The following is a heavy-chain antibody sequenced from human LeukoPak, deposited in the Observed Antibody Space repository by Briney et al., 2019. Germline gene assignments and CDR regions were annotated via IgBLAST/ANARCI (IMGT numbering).Heavy chain of an antibody. CDR1: GVSVTSYY. V-gene: IGHV4-4*07. Sequence: SETLSLTCTVSGVSVTSYYWSWLRQPAGMELEGIGRIYTSGSTSYNPSLRSRLTMSVDTSKNQFSLNLSSVTAADTAVYYCARFTKDSSSSSGYYFDCWGQGTLVTVSS. CDR3: ARFTKDSSSSSGYYFDC. J-gene: IGHJ4*02. D-gene: IGHD6-13*01. CDR2: IYTSGST.